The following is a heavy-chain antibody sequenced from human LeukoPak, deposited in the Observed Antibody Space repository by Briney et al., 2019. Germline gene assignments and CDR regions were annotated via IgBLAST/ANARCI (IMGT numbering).Heavy chain of an antibody. Sequence: SVKVSCKASGGTFSSYAISWVRQAPGQGLEWMGGIIPIFGTANYAQKFQGRVTITTDESTSTAYMELSSLRSEDTAVYYCASGDYYDSSGYYSYWGQGTLVTVSS. CDR3: ASGDYYDSSGYYSY. D-gene: IGHD3-22*01. CDR1: GGTFSSYA. J-gene: IGHJ4*02. V-gene: IGHV1-69*05. CDR2: IIPIFGTA.